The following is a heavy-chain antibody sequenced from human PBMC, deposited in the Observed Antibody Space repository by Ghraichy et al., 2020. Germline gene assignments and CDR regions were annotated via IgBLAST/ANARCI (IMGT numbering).Heavy chain of an antibody. CDR1: GFTFSSYW. J-gene: IGHJ4*02. D-gene: IGHD4-23*01. CDR3: TRGVGTPVYYFDY. CDR2: INTDGSST. V-gene: IGHV3-74*01. Sequence: LSLTCAASGFTFSSYWMHWVRQAPGKGLVWVSRINTDGSSTTYADSVEGRFTISRDNAKNTLSLQMNSLRAEDTAVYYCTRGVGTPVYYFDYWGQGTLVTVSS.